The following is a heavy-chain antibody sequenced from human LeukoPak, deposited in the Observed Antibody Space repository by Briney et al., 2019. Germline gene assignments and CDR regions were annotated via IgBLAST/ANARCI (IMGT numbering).Heavy chain of an antibody. J-gene: IGHJ6*02. V-gene: IGHV1-8*01. Sequence: ASVKVSCKASGYTFTSYDINWVRQATGQGLEWMGWMNPNSGNTGYAQKFQGRVTMTRNTSISTAYVELSSLRSEDTAVYYCARGDWNLYYYYYGMDVWGRGTTVTVSS. CDR1: GYTFTSYD. CDR3: ARGDWNLYYYYYGMDV. D-gene: IGHD1-1*01. CDR2: MNPNSGNT.